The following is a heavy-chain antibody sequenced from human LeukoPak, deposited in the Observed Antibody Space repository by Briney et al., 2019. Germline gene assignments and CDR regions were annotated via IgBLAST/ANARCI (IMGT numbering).Heavy chain of an antibody. CDR3: ASQTGTTGYYGMDV. CDR1: GFTFSSYS. V-gene: IGHV3-21*01. CDR2: ISSSSSYI. D-gene: IGHD1-1*01. J-gene: IGHJ6*02. Sequence: KSGGSLRLSCAASGFTFSSYSMNWVRQAPGKGLEWVSSISSSSSYIYYADSVKGRFTISRDNAKNSLYLQMNSLRAEDTAVYYCASQTGTTGYYGMDVWGQGTTVTVSS.